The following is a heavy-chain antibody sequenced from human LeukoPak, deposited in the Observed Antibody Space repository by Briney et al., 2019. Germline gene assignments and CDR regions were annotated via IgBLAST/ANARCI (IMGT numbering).Heavy chain of an antibody. V-gene: IGHV1-69*04. J-gene: IGHJ4*02. CDR3: ARGSSGWDRYFDY. D-gene: IGHD6-19*01. Sequence: SVTVSFKASGGTFSSYAISWVRQAPGQGLEWMGRIIPILGIANYAQKFQGRVTITADKSTSTAYMELSSLRSEDTAVYYCARGSSGWDRYFDYWGQGTLVTVSS. CDR1: GGTFSSYA. CDR2: IIPILGIA.